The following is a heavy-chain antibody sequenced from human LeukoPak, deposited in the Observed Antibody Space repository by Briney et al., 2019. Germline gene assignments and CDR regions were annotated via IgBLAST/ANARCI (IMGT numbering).Heavy chain of an antibody. CDR1: GVSISSYY. CDR2: ISYSGST. J-gene: IGHJ4*02. CDR3: ARIDTSWFTFDD. D-gene: IGHD2-2*01. Sequence: SETLCLTCTVSGVSISSYYWSWIRQPPGKGLEWIGYISYSGSTNYNPSLKSRVTISVDTPKSQFSLKLSSVTAADTALYYCARIDTSWFTFDDWGQGTLVTVSS. V-gene: IGHV4-59*01.